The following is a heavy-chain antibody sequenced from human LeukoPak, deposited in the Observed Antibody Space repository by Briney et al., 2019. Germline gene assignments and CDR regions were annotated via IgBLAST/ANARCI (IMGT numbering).Heavy chain of an antibody. J-gene: IGHJ4*02. CDR2: INHSGST. CDR3: ARHLHGQAGPFDY. V-gene: IGHV4-39*01. Sequence: SETLSLTCTVSGGSISSSSYYWSWIRQPPGKGLEWIGEINHSGSTNYNPSLKSRVTISVDTSKNQFSLKLSSVTAADTAVYYCARHLHGQAGPFDYWGQGTLVTVSS. CDR1: GGSISSSSYY. D-gene: IGHD6-19*01.